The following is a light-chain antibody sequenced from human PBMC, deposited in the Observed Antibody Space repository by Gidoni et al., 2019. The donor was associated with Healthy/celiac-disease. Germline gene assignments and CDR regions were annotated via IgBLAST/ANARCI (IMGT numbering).Light chain of an antibody. CDR2: GAS. CDR1: QSVRSN. V-gene: IGKV3-15*01. J-gene: IGKJ2*01. Sequence: EIVMTQSPATLSVSPGERATLSCSASQSVRSNLAWYQQKPGQAPRLIIYGASTRATGIPARVSGSGSGTEFTLTISSLQSEDFAVYYCQQYNNWPYTFGQGTKLEIK. CDR3: QQYNNWPYT.